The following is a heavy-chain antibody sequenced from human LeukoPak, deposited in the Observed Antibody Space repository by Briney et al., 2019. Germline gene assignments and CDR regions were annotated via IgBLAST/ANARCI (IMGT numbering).Heavy chain of an antibody. CDR3: AKAPVTSCRGAYCYPFDY. D-gene: IGHD2-21*01. J-gene: IGHJ4*02. CDR1: GFSLSSYA. CDR2: ISSTDAGT. V-gene: IGHV3-23*01. Sequence: PGGSLRLSCAASGFSLSSYAMSWVRQAPGKGLEWVSAISSTDAGTYHADSVRGRFTISRDSSKNTLYLQMNSLRAEDAAVYYCAKAPVTSCRGAYCYPFDYWGLGTLVTVSS.